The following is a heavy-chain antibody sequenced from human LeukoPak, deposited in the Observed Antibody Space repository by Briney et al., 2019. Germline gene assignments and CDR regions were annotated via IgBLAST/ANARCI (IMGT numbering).Heavy chain of an antibody. CDR1: GASISSSNYY. CDR2: IHSSGNT. CDR3: ARGTMVRGVSTPPGY. D-gene: IGHD3-10*01. V-gene: IGHV4-39*01. J-gene: IGHJ4*02. Sequence: SETLSLTCAVSGASISSSNYYWGWVRQSPGKGLEWIGNIHSSGNTYYNTSLKSRVTISVDTSKNPFSLKLNSVTAADTAVYYCARGTMVRGVSTPPGYWGQGTLVTVSS.